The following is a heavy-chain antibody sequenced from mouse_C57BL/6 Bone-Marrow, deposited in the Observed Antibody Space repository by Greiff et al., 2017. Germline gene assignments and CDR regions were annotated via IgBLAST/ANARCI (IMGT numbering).Heavy chain of an antibody. CDR1: GFNIKEDY. CDR2: CNPENGDT. J-gene: IGHJ3*01. Sequence: EVQLQQSGAELVRPGASVKLSCTASGFNIKEDYMHWVKQRPEQALEGSGWCNPENGDTEYTSKFQGKATITVDTYSNTAYLQLSSLTSEGTAVYYCTRVAYWGQGTLVTVSA. V-gene: IGHV14-4*01. CDR3: TRVAY.